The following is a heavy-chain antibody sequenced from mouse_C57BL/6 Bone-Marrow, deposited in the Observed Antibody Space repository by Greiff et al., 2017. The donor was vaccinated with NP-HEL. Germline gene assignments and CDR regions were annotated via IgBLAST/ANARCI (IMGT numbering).Heavy chain of an antibody. CDR1: GFNIKDYY. CDR2: IDPEDGET. Sequence: VQLQQSGAELVKPGASVKLSCTASGFNIKDYYMHWVKQRTEQGLEWIGRIDPEDGETKYAPKFQGKATITADPSSNTADLQLSSRTAEDTAVYYCASPGRGLGYGSSYGRDDWGQGTTLTVSS. V-gene: IGHV14-2*01. CDR3: ASPGRGLGYGSSYGRDD. J-gene: IGHJ2*01. D-gene: IGHD1-1*01.